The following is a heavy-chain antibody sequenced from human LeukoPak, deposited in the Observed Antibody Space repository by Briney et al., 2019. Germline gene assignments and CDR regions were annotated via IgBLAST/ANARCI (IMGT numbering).Heavy chain of an antibody. Sequence: GASVKVSCKASGGTFSSYAISWVRQAPGQGLEWMGRIIPILGIANYAQKFQGRVTITADKSTSTAYMELSSLRSEDTAVYYCARVGVPAAIHGWYFDLWGRGTLVTVSS. V-gene: IGHV1-69*04. D-gene: IGHD2-2*01. CDR1: GGTFSSYA. J-gene: IGHJ2*01. CDR2: IIPILGIA. CDR3: ARVGVPAAIHGWYFDL.